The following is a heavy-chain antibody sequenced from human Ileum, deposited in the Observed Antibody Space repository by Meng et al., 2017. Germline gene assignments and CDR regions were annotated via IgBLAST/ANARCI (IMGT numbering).Heavy chain of an antibody. CDR2: LYDDGST. CDR3: ARRHYNYYDDC. J-gene: IGHJ4*02. V-gene: IGHV3-53*01. D-gene: IGHD5-24*01. CDR1: GFAVSSNF. Sequence: QVVEPGVGLSRPGGSLRLFCAASGFAVSSNFMSWVRQAPGKGLEWVSVLYDDGSTYYADSVKGRFTISRDNSKNTLFLQMNSLRVEDTAVYYCARRHYNYYDDCWGQGTLVTVSS.